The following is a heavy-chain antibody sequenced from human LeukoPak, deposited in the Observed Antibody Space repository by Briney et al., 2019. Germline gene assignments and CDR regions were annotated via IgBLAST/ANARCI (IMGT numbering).Heavy chain of an antibody. CDR2: INPNSGGT. J-gene: IGHJ4*02. D-gene: IGHD6-6*01. CDR3: ARDSVFEYVFDY. V-gene: IGHV1-2*02. CDR1: GYTFTGYY. Sequence: APVKVSCKASGYTFTGYYMHWVRQAPGQGLEWMGWINPNSGGTNYAQKFQGRVTMTRDTSISTAYMELSRLRSDDTAVYYCARDSVFEYVFDYWGQGTLVTVSS.